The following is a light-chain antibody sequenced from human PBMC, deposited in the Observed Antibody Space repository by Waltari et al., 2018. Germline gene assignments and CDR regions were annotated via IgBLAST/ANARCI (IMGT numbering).Light chain of an antibody. V-gene: IGLV2-11*01. Sequence: QSALTQPRSVSGSPGQSVTIPCTGTSSDVGDYDFVSWYQHHPDKAPKHIIYDVNKRPPGVPDRCSGSKSDNTASLTISGLQAEDEADYYCCSYAGTYINYVFGSGTTDTVL. CDR1: SSDVGDYDF. CDR2: DVN. J-gene: IGLJ1*01. CDR3: CSYAGTYINYV.